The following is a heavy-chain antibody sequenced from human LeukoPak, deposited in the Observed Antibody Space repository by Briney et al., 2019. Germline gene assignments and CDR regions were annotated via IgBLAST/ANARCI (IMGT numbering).Heavy chain of an antibody. CDR2: ISSSGDNI. V-gene: IGHV3-48*03. J-gene: IGHJ4*02. D-gene: IGHD3-22*01. Sequence: GGSLRLSCAASGFTFSSYEINWVRQAPGKGLEWVSYISSSGDNIYYADSVRGRFTISRDNAKNTLYLQMNSLRAEDTAVYYCARVQTYYYDSSGLLDYWGQGALVTVSS. CDR3: ARVQTYYYDSSGLLDY. CDR1: GFTFSSYE.